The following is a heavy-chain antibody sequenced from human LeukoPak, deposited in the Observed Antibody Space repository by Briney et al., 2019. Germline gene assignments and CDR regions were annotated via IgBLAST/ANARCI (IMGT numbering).Heavy chain of an antibody. V-gene: IGHV1-18*01. J-gene: IGHJ4*02. CDR3: ARDLRIAAAVILAY. Sequence: ASVKVSCKASGYTFTSYGISWVRQAPGQGLEWMGWISAYNGNTNYAQKLQGSVTMTTDTSTSTAYMELRSLRSDDTAVYYCARDLRIAAAVILAYWGQGTLVTVSS. CDR2: ISAYNGNT. CDR1: GYTFTSYG. D-gene: IGHD6-13*01.